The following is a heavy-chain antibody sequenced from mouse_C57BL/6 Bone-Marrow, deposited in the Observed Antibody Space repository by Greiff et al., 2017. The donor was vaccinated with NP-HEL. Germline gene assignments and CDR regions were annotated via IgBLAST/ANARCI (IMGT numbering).Heavy chain of an antibody. D-gene: IGHD1-1*01. CDR2: INPHNGGT. CDR3: ASYGSSPFAY. J-gene: IGHJ3*01. CDR1: GYTFTDYY. Sequence: EVQLQQSGPVLVKPGASVKMSCKASGYTFTDYYMNWVKQSHGKSLEWIGVINPHNGGTSYNQKFKGKATLTVDKSSSTAYMELNSLTSEDSAVYYCASYGSSPFAYWGQGTLVTVSA. V-gene: IGHV1-19*01.